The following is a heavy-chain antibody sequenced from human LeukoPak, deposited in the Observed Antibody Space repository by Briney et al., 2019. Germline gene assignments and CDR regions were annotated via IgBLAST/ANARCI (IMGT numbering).Heavy chain of an antibody. CDR2: IYYSGST. V-gene: IGHV4-59*08. Sequence: PSETLSLTCTVSGGSISSYYWSWIRQPPGKGLEWTGYIYYSGSTNYNPSLKSRVTISVDTSKNQFSLKLSSVTAADTAVYYCARHRTPPNFDYWGQGTLVTVSS. CDR1: GGSISSYY. CDR3: ARHRTPPNFDY. J-gene: IGHJ4*02. D-gene: IGHD1-14*01.